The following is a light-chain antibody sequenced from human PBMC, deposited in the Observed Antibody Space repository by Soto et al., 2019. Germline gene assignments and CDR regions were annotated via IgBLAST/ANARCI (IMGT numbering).Light chain of an antibody. CDR1: QSVSSTY. CDR3: QQYGSSSSCT. J-gene: IGKJ1*01. V-gene: IGKV3-20*01. CDR2: GAS. Sequence: EIVLTQSPGTLSLSPGERATLSCRASQSVSSTYLAWYQQKPGQAPRLLIYGASSRATGIPDRFSGSGSGTDLTLTISRLEPEDFAVYYCQQYGSSSSCTFGEGTKVDI.